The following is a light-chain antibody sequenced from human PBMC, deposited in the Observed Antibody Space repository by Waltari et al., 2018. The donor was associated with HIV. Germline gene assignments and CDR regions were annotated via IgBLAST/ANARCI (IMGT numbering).Light chain of an antibody. Sequence: QSALPQPAPASGSPGPSITIPCPGTSSDVGGCNFFSWYQQYPGKVPKLMVYEVTKRPSVVSNRFSGSTSGNTASLTISGLQAEDEADYYCCSYAGSSWVFGGGTKLTVL. CDR1: SSDVGGCNF. CDR2: EVT. CDR3: CSYAGSSWV. J-gene: IGLJ3*02. V-gene: IGLV2-23*02.